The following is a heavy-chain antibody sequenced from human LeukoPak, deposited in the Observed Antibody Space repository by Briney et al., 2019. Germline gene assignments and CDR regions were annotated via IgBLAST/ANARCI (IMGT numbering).Heavy chain of an antibody. Sequence: GGSLRLSCAASGFTFSSYEMNWVRQAPGKGLEWVAVISYDGSNKYYADSVKGRFTISRDNSKNTLYLQMNSLSAEDTAVYYCARERGYGIDYWGQGTLVTVSS. CDR1: GFTFSSYE. CDR3: ARERGYGIDY. D-gene: IGHD4-17*01. CDR2: ISYDGSNK. V-gene: IGHV3-30-3*01. J-gene: IGHJ4*02.